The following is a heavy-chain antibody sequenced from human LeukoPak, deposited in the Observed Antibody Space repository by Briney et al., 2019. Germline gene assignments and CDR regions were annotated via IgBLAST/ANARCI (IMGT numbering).Heavy chain of an antibody. V-gene: IGHV3-7*01. CDR1: GFTFSSYW. CDR2: IKQDGSEK. Sequence: PGGSLRLSCAASGFTFSSYWMSWVRQAPGKGLEWVANIKQDGSEKYYVDSVKGRFTISRDNAKNSLYLQMNSLRAEDTAVYYCAATIVDIVATDNAWGRGTLVTVSS. D-gene: IGHD5-12*01. CDR3: AATIVDIVATDNA. J-gene: IGHJ4*02.